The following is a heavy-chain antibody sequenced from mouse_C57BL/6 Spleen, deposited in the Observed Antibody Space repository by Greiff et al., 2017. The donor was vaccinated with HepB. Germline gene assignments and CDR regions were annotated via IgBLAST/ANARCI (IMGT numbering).Heavy chain of an antibody. D-gene: IGHD4-1*01. CDR2: INPNYGTT. J-gene: IGHJ4*01. CDR3: ARPLTGLYYYAMDY. Sequence: EVKLQESGPELVKPGASVKISCKASGYSFTDYNMNWVKQSNGKSLEWIGVINPNYGTTSYNQKFKGKATLTVDQSSSTAYMQLNSLTSEDSAVYYCARPLTGLYYYAMDYWGQGTSVTVSS. V-gene: IGHV1-39*01. CDR1: GYSFTDYN.